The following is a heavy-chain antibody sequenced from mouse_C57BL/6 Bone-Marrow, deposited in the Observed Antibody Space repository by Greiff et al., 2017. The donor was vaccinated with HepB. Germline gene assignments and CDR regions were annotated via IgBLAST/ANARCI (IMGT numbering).Heavy chain of an antibody. D-gene: IGHD4-1*01. CDR2: ISDGGSYT. CDR1: GFTFSSYA. CDR3: ARIKLGRDFDY. Sequence: EVQRVESGGGLVKPGGSLKLSCAASGFTFSSYAMSWVRQTPEKRLEWVATISDGGSYTYYPDNVKGRFTISRDNAKNNLYLQMSHLKSEDTAMYYCARIKLGRDFDYWGQGTTLTVSS. V-gene: IGHV5-4*01. J-gene: IGHJ2*01.